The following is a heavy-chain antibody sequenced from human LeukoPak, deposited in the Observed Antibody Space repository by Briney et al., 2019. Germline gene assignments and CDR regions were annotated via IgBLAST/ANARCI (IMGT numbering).Heavy chain of an antibody. Sequence: GESLKISFQASGYQFTGFWIGWVRQQPGKGLEWMGIIYPDDSDTRYSPSFQGQVTISADTSISTAYLQWSSLKASDTAMYFCVRGYCSTARCSNFDHWGPGTLVTVSS. CDR1: GYQFTGFW. V-gene: IGHV5-51*01. CDR3: VRGYCSTARCSNFDH. CDR2: IYPDDSDT. D-gene: IGHD2-2*01. J-gene: IGHJ4*02.